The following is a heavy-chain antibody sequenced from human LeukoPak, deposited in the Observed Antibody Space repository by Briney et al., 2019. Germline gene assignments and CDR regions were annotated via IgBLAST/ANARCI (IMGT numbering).Heavy chain of an antibody. D-gene: IGHD3-3*01. CDR3: AKDNPIRFLEWLLCLDY. Sequence: GGSLRLSCAASGFTFSSYGMHWVRQAPGKGLEWVAFIRYDGSNKYYADSVKGRFTISRDNSKNTLYLQMNSLRAGDTAVYYCAKDNPIRFLEWLLCLDYWGQGTLVTVSS. CDR1: GFTFSSYG. CDR2: IRYDGSNK. V-gene: IGHV3-30*02. J-gene: IGHJ4*02.